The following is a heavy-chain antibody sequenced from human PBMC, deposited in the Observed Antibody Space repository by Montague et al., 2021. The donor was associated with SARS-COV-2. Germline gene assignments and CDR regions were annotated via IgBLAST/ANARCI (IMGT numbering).Heavy chain of an antibody. CDR2: VNHSGST. V-gene: IGHV4-34*01. J-gene: IGHJ3*02. D-gene: IGHD3-3*01. Sequence: SETLSLTCAVYGGSFSGYYWSWIRQPPGKGLEWIGEVNHSGSTNYNTSFKSRVTISADTSKNQFSLKMNSVSAADTAVYYCARGQVTIFGVLIMLPAAGALDIWGRGTMVSVSS. CDR1: GGSFSGYY. CDR3: ARGQVTIFGVLIMLPAAGALDI.